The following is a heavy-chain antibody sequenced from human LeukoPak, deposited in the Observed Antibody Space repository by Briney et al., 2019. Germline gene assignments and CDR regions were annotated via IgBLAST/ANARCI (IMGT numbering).Heavy chain of an antibody. CDR2: INTDGSDT. CDR3: ARVSVSVGAAALFDY. Sequence: PGGSLRLSCAASGFTFSSYAMSWVRQAPGKGLVWVSRINTDGSDTTYADSVKGRFTISRDNAKNTLYLQMNSLRAEDTAVYYCARVSVSVGAAALFDYWGQGTLVTVSS. J-gene: IGHJ4*02. V-gene: IGHV3-74*01. CDR1: GFTFSSYA. D-gene: IGHD1-26*01.